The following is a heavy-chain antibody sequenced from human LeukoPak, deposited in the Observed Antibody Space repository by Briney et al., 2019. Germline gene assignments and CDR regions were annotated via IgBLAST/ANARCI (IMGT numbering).Heavy chain of an antibody. CDR1: GFTFSSYS. V-gene: IGHV3-21*01. Sequence: GALRLSCAASGFTFSSYSMNWVRQAPGKGLEWVSSISSSSSYIYYADSVKGRFTISRDNSKNTLYLQMNSLRAEDTAVYYCAKVEGRYYYYYMDVWGKGTTVTVSS. CDR2: ISSSSSYI. CDR3: AKVEGRYYYYYMDV. D-gene: IGHD5-24*01. J-gene: IGHJ6*03.